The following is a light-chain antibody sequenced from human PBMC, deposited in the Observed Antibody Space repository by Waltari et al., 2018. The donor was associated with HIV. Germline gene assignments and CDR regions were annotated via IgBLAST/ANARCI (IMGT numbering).Light chain of an antibody. J-gene: IGLJ2*01. Sequence: QAGLTQSPSVSKGLRQTATLTCTGNSNNVGHQRATWLQQHQGHPPKLPCYSNNNRPSGISERFSASRSGNTASLTITGLQPEDEADYFCSAWDRSLSVVVFGGGTTLTVL. CDR3: SAWDRSLSVVV. V-gene: IGLV10-54*04. CDR1: SNNVGHQR. CDR2: SNN.